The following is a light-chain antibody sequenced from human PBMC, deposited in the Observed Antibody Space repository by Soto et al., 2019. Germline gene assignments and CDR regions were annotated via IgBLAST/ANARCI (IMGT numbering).Light chain of an antibody. CDR2: DVT. V-gene: IGLV2-14*03. J-gene: IGLJ2*01. Sequence: QSALTQPASVSGSPGRSVTISCTGSSSDVGDFNYVSWYQHLPGRAPKLIIYDVTNRPSGISYRFSASKSGRTASLTIPGLQAEDEADYYCSSYSSSITHVVFGGGTKVTVL. CDR1: SSDVGDFNY. CDR3: SSYSSSITHVV.